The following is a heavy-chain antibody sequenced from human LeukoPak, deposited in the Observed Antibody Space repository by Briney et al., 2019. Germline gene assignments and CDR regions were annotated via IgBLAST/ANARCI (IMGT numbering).Heavy chain of an antibody. CDR2: TYYRSKWYN. CDR1: GDIVSSNSAA. Sequence: SSQILSLTCAISGDIVSSNSAAWNWIRQSPSRGLEWLGRTYYRSKWYNDYAVSVKSRITINPDTSKNQFSLQLNSVTPEDTAVYYCARGSSNVAARNNWFDPWGQGTLVTVSS. D-gene: IGHD6-6*01. J-gene: IGHJ5*02. CDR3: ARGSSNVAARNNWFDP. V-gene: IGHV6-1*01.